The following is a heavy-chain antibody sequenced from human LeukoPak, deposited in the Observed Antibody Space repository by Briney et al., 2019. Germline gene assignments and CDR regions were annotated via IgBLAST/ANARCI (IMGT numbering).Heavy chain of an antibody. CDR3: ARVRGSDSGSYHFDY. J-gene: IGHJ4*02. Sequence: SETLSLTCTVSGGSISSYYWSWIRQPPGKGLEWIGYIYYSGSTNHNPSLKSRVTISVDTSKNQFSLKLSSVTAADTAVYYCARVRGSDSGSYHFDYWGQGTLVTVSS. CDR2: IYYSGST. CDR1: GGSISSYY. D-gene: IGHD1-26*01. V-gene: IGHV4-59*01.